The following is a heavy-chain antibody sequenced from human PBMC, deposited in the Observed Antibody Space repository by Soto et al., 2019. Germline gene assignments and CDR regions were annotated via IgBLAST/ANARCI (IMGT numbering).Heavy chain of an antibody. D-gene: IGHD5-12*01. CDR2: ISSSSDNT. CDR1: GFTFSNYA. Sequence: EVHLLESGGGLVQPGGSLRLSCAASGFTFSNYAMSWVRQAPGTGLEWVSAISSSSDNTYYADSVKGRFTISRDNAKNTLSLQMDSLRAEDTAVYYCAKKGYGSDVLWWFDPWGQGTLVTVSS. CDR3: AKKGYGSDVLWWFDP. J-gene: IGHJ5*02. V-gene: IGHV3-23*01.